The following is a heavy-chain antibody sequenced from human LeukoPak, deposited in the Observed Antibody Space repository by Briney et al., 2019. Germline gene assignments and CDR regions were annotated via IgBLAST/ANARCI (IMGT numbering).Heavy chain of an antibody. CDR1: GLIVSGNY. J-gene: IGHJ4*02. D-gene: IGHD5-12*01. CDR3: ASGNSGLYYFDY. CDR2: IYRGGST. Sequence: GGSLRLSCAPSGLIVSGNYMSWVRQAPGKGLEWVSVIYRGGSTYYADSVKGRFTISRDNSKNTVYLQMNNLRDEDTAVYYCASGNSGLYYFDYWGQGTLVTVSS. V-gene: IGHV3-53*01.